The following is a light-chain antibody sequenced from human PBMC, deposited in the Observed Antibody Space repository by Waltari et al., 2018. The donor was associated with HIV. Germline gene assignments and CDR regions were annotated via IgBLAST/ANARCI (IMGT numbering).Light chain of an antibody. V-gene: IGLV1-51*01. CDR3: GTWDSSLSAGV. J-gene: IGLJ1*01. CDR1: SSNIGNNY. Sequence: QSVLTQPPSVSAAPGQKVTISCSGSSSNIGNNYVSWYQQLPGTAPKLLIYENNKRPSGIPDRFSGSKSGTSATLAVTGLQTGDEADYYCGTWDSSLSAGVFGNGTEVFVL. CDR2: ENN.